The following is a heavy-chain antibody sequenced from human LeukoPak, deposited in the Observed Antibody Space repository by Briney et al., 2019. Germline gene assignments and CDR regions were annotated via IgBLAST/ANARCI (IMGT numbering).Heavy chain of an antibody. J-gene: IGHJ5*02. CDR3: ASQIDSPFDP. Sequence: GGSLRLSCAASGFTFSSYSMNWVRQAPGKGLEWVSSISSSSSYIYYADSVKGRFTIFRDNAKNSLYLQMNSLRAEDTAVYYCASQIDSPFDPWGQGTLVTVSS. V-gene: IGHV3-21*04. CDR1: GFTFSSYS. CDR2: ISSSSSYI.